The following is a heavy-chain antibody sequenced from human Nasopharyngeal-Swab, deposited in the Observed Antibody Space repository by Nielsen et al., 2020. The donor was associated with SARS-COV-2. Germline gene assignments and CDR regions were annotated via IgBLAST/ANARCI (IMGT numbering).Heavy chain of an antibody. Sequence: SETPSLTCTVSGGSISSSSYYWGWIRQPPGKGLEWIGEINHSGSTNYNPSLKSRVTISVDTSKNQFSLKLSSVTAADTAVYYCAREPERVVLVRGGPACYMDVWGKGTTVTVSS. CDR2: INHSGST. V-gene: IGHV4-39*07. CDR1: GGSISSSSYY. D-gene: IGHD1-14*01. CDR3: AREPERVVLVRGGPACYMDV. J-gene: IGHJ6*03.